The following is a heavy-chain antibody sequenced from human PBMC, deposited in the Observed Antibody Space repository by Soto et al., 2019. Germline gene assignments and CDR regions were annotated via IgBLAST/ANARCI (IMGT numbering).Heavy chain of an antibody. CDR3: AGGXVEYYYDSSGYYSDFDY. CDR1: GGTFSSYA. CDR2: IIPIFGTA. V-gene: IGHV1-69*13. Sequence: GASVEVSCRASGGTFSSYAISWVRQAPGQGLEWMGGIIPIFGTANYAQKFQGRVTITADESTSTAYLELSSLRSEDTAVYYCAGGXVEYYYDSSGYYSDFDYWRQRTLVSVAS. J-gene: IGHJ4*02. D-gene: IGHD3-22*01.